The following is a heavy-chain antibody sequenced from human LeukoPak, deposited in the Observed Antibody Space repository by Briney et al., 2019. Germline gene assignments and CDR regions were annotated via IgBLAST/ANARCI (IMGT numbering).Heavy chain of an antibody. Sequence: PSETLSLTCTVSGGSISSSSYYWGWISQHPGKGLEWIGYIHYSGSTYYNPSLKTRVTMSVDTSKTQFSLNLSSVTAADTAVYYCATSLRGASDFWGQGTLVTVSS. V-gene: IGHV4-31*03. CDR2: IHYSGST. CDR1: GGSISSSSYY. CDR3: ATSLRGASDF. J-gene: IGHJ4*02. D-gene: IGHD3-10*01.